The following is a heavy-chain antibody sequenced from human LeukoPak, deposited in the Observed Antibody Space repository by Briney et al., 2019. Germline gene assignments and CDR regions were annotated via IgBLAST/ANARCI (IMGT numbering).Heavy chain of an antibody. V-gene: IGHV3-23*01. D-gene: IGHD4/OR15-4a*01. CDR1: GFTFTSYA. CDR3: AKGGLGAGKRVPFDY. Sequence: GGSLRLSCEASGFTFTSYAMHWVRQAPGKGLEWVSSISASGAATFYTDPMNGRFTISRDNAKKTVFLQMKSLRPGDTALYYCAKGGLGAGKRVPFDYWGQGTLVTISS. CDR2: ISASGAAT. J-gene: IGHJ4*02.